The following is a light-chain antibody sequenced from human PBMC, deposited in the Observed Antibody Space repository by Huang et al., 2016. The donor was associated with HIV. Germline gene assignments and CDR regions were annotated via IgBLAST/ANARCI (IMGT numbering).Light chain of an antibody. CDR2: GAS. V-gene: IGKV3-15*01. Sequence: EIVMTQSPVTLSVSPGERVTLSCRASQSLYNNSAWYQHGPGQAPRVLIYGASTRATNVPARFSGSGSGTEFTLTISSLVSEDFAVYYCQQYNDWPLTFGGGTTVEI. J-gene: IGKJ4*01. CDR3: QQYNDWPLT. CDR1: QSLYNN.